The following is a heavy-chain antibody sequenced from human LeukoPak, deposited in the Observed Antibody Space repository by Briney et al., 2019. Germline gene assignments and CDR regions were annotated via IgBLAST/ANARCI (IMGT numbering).Heavy chain of an antibody. CDR2: IYSGGST. Sequence: GGSLRLSCAASGFTVSSNYMSWVRQAPGKGLEWVSVIYSGGSTYYADSVKGRFTISRDNSKNTLYLQMNSLRAEDTAVYYCARGIQLWTHFDYWGQGTLVTVSS. CDR1: GFTVSSNY. V-gene: IGHV3-53*05. J-gene: IGHJ4*02. D-gene: IGHD5-18*01. CDR3: ARGIQLWTHFDY.